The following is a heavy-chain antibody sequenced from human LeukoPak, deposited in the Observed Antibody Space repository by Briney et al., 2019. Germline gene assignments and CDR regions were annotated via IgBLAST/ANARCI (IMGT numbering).Heavy chain of an antibody. CDR3: ARASGAYDSSGYGAFDI. Sequence: ASVKVSCKASGYTFTSYGISWVRQAPGQGLEWMGWISAYNGNTNYAQKLQGRVTMTTDTSTSTAYMELRSLSSDDTAVYYCARASGAYDSSGYGAFDIWGQGTMVTVSS. CDR1: GYTFTSYG. CDR2: ISAYNGNT. V-gene: IGHV1-18*01. D-gene: IGHD3-22*01. J-gene: IGHJ3*02.